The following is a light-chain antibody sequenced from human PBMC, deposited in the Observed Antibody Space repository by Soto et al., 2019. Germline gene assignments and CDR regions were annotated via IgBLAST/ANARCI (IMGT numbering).Light chain of an antibody. V-gene: IGKV3-20*01. CDR1: QKASSSC. CDR2: GAS. CDR3: QQYGSYSHT. Sequence: LAQSPGTLSLSPGARATVSCWFGQKASSSCLAWYQQKPGQAPRLLIYGASSMDTGIPYRFSGSGSGTDFTLTISRLEPDDFAMYYCQQYGSYSHTFGRGTKVDIK. J-gene: IGKJ4*01.